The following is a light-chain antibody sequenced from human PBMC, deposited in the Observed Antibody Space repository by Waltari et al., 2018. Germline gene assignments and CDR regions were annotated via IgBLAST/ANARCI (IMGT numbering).Light chain of an antibody. CDR2: CAS. V-gene: IGKV1-27*01. CDR3: QNYHSAPRT. Sequence: DIQMTQSPSSLSASVGDRVTITCRASQDISSYLAWYQQKPGEVPKLRIFCASTLQSGVPSRFSGSGSGTDFSLTISSLQPEDIATYYCQNYHSAPRTFGQGTKVEIK. J-gene: IGKJ1*01. CDR1: QDISSY.